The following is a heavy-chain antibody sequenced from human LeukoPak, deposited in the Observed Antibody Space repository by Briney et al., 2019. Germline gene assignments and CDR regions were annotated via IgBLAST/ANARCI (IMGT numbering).Heavy chain of an antibody. J-gene: IGHJ4*02. V-gene: IGHV3-74*01. CDR3: ARDEKIVGASGQDY. Sequence: GGPLRPSCAASGFTFGSYWMHWVRQAPGKGLVWVSRINTDGGDTIYADSVKGRFTISRDNAKNTLFLQMNSLRAEDTAVYYCARDEKIVGASGQDYWGQGTLVTVSS. CDR1: GFTFGSYW. CDR2: INTDGGDT. D-gene: IGHD1-26*01.